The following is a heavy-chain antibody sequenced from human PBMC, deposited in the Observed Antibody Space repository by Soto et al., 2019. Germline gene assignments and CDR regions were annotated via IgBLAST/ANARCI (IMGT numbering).Heavy chain of an antibody. CDR1: GFTFDDYA. D-gene: IGHD3-3*01. V-gene: IGHV3-9*01. CDR2: ISWNSGSI. J-gene: IGHJ4*02. Sequence: EVQLVESGGGLVQPGRSLRHSCAASGFTFDDYAMHWVRQAPGKGLEWVSGISWNSGSIGYADSVKGRFTISRDNANNSLYLQRNSLRAEDTALYYCAKEKRLRFLEWLSQSYFDYWGQGTLVTVSS. CDR3: AKEKRLRFLEWLSQSYFDY.